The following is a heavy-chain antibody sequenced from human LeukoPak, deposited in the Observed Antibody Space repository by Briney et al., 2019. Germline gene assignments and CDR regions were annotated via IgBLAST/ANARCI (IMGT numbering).Heavy chain of an antibody. CDR1: GYTFTSYA. V-gene: IGHV1-3*01. Sequence: ASVKVSCKASGYTFTSYAMHWVRQAPGQRLEWMGWINAGNGNTKYSQKFQGRVTITADESTSTAYMELSSLRSEDTAVYYCAREPAAAGWYFDYWGQGTLVTVSS. CDR3: AREPAAAGWYFDY. D-gene: IGHD6-13*01. CDR2: INAGNGNT. J-gene: IGHJ4*02.